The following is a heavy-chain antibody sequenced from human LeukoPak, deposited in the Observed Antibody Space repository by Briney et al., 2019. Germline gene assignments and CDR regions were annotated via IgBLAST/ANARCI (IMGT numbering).Heavy chain of an antibody. J-gene: IGHJ4*02. CDR1: GFTFSSYS. V-gene: IGHV3-21*01. CDR2: ISSRSSYI. Sequence: GGSLRLSCAASGFTFSSYSMNWVRQAPGKGLEWVSSISSRSSYIYYADSVKGRFIISKDNAKNLLYLEMNNLRAEDTAVYYCARDLRAKRYFYDSSGSSAYWGQGTLVTVSS. CDR3: ARDLRAKRYFYDSSGSSAY. D-gene: IGHD3-22*01.